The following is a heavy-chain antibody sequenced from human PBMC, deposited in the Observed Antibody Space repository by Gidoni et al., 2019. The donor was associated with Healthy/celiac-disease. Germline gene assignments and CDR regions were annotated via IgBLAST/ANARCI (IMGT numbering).Heavy chain of an antibody. CDR3: ARDLAEYSSGWYFDY. D-gene: IGHD6-19*01. V-gene: IGHV3-33*01. CDR2: IWYDGSNK. CDR1: GFTSSSYG. Sequence: VQLVESGGGVVQPGRSLPPSCAASGFTSSSYGMHWALQAPGKGLEWVEVIWYDGSNKYYADSVKGRFTISRDNSKNTLYLQMNSLRAEDTAVDYCARDLAEYSSGWYFDYWGQGTLVTVSS. J-gene: IGHJ4*02.